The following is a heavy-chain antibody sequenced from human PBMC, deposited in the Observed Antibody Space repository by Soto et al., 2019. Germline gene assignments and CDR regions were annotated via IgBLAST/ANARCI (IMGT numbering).Heavy chain of an antibody. J-gene: IGHJ6*02. V-gene: IGHV1-46*01. D-gene: IGHD3-3*01. Sequence: ASVTVSCKASGYTFTSYYMHWVRQAPGQGLEWMGIINPSGGSTSYAQKFQGRVTMTRDTSTSTVYMELSSLRSEDTAVYYCARGVTIFGVVIIPPRDYYGMDVWGQGTTVTVSS. CDR2: INPSGGST. CDR1: GYTFTSYY. CDR3: ARGVTIFGVVIIPPRDYYGMDV.